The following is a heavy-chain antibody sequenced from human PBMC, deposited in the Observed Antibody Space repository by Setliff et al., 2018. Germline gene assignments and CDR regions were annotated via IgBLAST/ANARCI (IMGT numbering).Heavy chain of an antibody. V-gene: IGHV4-34*01. J-gene: IGHJ4*02. CDR2: IGHTGSI. Sequence: SETLSLTCAVYGGSFSGSYWGWIRQPPGKGLEWVGNIGHTGSINYNPSLKSRLTISRDTSKNQVSLKLNSVTATDTAVYYCARDLGHGGDSDYWGQGILVTVSS. D-gene: IGHD2-21*02. CDR3: ARDLGHGGDSDY. CDR1: GGSFSGSY.